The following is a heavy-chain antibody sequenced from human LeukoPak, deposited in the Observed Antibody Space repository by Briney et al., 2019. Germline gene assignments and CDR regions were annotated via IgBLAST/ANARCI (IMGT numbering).Heavy chain of an antibody. V-gene: IGHV1-18*01. CDR1: GYTFISYG. D-gene: IGHD6-13*01. Sequence: ASVKVSCTASGYTFISYGITWVRQAPGQGPEWVGWISAYNGKTTYAQKFQGRVTMTTDTSTSTAYMELRSLRSDDTAVYYCARDYRSGSWSWFDPWGQGTLVTVSS. CDR2: ISAYNGKT. CDR3: ARDYRSGSWSWFDP. J-gene: IGHJ5*02.